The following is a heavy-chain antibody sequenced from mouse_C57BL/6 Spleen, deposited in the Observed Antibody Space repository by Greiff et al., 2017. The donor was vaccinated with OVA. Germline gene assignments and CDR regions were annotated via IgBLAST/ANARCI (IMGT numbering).Heavy chain of an antibody. D-gene: IGHD1-1*01. Sequence: EVQRVESGGDLVKPGGSLKLSCAASGFTFSSYGMSWVRQTPDKRLEWVATISSGGSYTYYPASVKGRFTISRDNAKNTLYLQMSSLKSEDTAMYYCARHHVYYYGSSYNAMDYWVQGTSVTVSS. V-gene: IGHV5-6*01. J-gene: IGHJ4*01. CDR2: ISSGGSYT. CDR1: GFTFSSYG. CDR3: ARHHVYYYGSSYNAMDY.